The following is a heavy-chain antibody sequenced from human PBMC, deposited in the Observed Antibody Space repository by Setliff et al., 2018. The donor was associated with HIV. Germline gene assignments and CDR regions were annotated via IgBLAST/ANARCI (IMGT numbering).Heavy chain of an antibody. Sequence: PGGSLRLSCAASGFTFGDYVMSWFRQAPGKGLEWVGFIRSKAHGGTTEYAASVEVRFIISRDDSKSIAYLQMNSLKTEDTAVYYCAREEGGLYGMDVWGQGTTVTVS. CDR1: GFTFGDYV. D-gene: IGHD3-16*01. CDR3: AREEGGLYGMDV. J-gene: IGHJ6*02. V-gene: IGHV3-49*03. CDR2: IRSKAHGGTT.